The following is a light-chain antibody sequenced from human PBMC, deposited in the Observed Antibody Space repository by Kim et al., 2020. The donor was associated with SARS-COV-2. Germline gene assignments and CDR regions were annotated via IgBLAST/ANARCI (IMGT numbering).Light chain of an antibody. CDR1: SSDVGGYNY. CDR3: SSYTSSSTLV. J-gene: IGLJ2*01. Sequence: GQSITISCTGTSSDVGGYNYVSWYQQHPGKAPKLMIYDVSKRPSGVSNRFSGSKSGNTVSLTISGLQAEDEADYYCSSYTSSSTLVFGGGTKLTVL. V-gene: IGLV2-14*04. CDR2: DVS.